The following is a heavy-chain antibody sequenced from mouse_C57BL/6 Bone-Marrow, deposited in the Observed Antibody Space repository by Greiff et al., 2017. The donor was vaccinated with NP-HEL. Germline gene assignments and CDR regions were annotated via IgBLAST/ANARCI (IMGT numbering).Heavy chain of an antibody. J-gene: IGHJ3*01. CDR2: IDPENGDT. V-gene: IGHV14-4*01. D-gene: IGHD1-1*01. Sequence: VQLKQSGAELVRPGASVKLSCTASGFNIKDDYMHWVKQRPEQGLEWIGWIDPENGDTEYASKFQGKAPITADTSSNTAYLQLSSLTSEDTAVYYCTCYYGSSYVAWFAYWGQGTLVTVSA. CDR3: TCYYGSSYVAWFAY. CDR1: GFNIKDDY.